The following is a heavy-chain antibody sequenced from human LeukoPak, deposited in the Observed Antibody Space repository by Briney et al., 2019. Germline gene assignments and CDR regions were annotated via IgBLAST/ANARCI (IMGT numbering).Heavy chain of an antibody. CDR3: ARGQDIVVVPAASLTFDP. CDR1: GYTFTSYD. J-gene: IGHJ5*02. V-gene: IGHV1-8*01. Sequence: GASVKVSCKASGYTFTSYDINWVRQATGQGLEWMGWMNPSSGNTGYAQKFQGRVTMTRNTSIRTAYMELSSLRSEETAVYYCARGQDIVVVPAASLTFDPWGQGTLVTVSS. CDR2: MNPSSGNT. D-gene: IGHD2-2*01.